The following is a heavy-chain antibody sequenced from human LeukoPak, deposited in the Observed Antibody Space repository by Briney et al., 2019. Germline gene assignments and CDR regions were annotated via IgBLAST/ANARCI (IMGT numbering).Heavy chain of an antibody. CDR1: GFTFSSYW. Sequence: GGSLRPSCAASGFTFSSYWMSWVRQAPGKGLEWVANIKQDGSEKYYVDSVKGRFTISRDNAKNSLYLQMNSLRAEDTAVYYCARDGDYGDYPTHMDVWGKGTTVTVSS. J-gene: IGHJ6*03. CDR3: ARDGDYGDYPTHMDV. V-gene: IGHV3-7*01. D-gene: IGHD4-17*01. CDR2: IKQDGSEK.